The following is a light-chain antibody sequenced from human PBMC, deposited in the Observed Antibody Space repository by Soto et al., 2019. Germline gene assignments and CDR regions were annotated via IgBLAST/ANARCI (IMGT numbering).Light chain of an antibody. CDR1: QGISNY. CDR3: QKYNSAPRT. CDR2: AAS. V-gene: IGKV1-27*01. Sequence: DIQMTQSPSSLSASVGDRVTITCRASQGISNYLAWYQQKPGKVPKLLIYAASTLQSGVPSRFSGSGSGTYFTLTISSLQPEGVATYYCQKYNSAPRTFGQGTKVEIK. J-gene: IGKJ1*01.